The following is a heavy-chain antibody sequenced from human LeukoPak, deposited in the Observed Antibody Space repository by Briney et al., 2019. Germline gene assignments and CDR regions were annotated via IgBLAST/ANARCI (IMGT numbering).Heavy chain of an antibody. CDR2: IYTSGST. J-gene: IGHJ5*02. V-gene: IGHV4-61*09. Sequence: SQTLSLTCTVSGGSISSGSYFWNWIRQPAGKGLEWIGHIYTSGSTNYSPSLKSRVTISVDTSKNQFSLNLSPVTAADTAIYYCAVWSDGRWFDPWGQGTLVTVSS. CDR3: AVWSDGRWFDP. CDR1: GGSISSGSYF. D-gene: IGHD3-3*01.